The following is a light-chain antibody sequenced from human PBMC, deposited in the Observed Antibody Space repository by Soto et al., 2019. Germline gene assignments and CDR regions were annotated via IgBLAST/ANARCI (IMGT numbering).Light chain of an antibody. CDR1: QSIGSN. V-gene: IGKV3-20*01. CDR3: QQYAGSPWT. Sequence: SLATVSVSPGERATLTCRASQSIGSNLAWYQQRPGQAPRLLIYDTSSRATGIPDRFSGSGSGTDFTPTISRLEPEDFAVYYCQQYAGSPWTFAQGTKV. CDR2: DTS. J-gene: IGKJ1*01.